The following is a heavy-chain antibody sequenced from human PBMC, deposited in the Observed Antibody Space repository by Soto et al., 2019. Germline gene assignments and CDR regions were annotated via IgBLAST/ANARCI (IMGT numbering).Heavy chain of an antibody. CDR1: GFTFSTYW. CDR3: ARDLFAHPSSSYPYYYYGMDV. Sequence: LRLSCAASGFTFSTYWMSCVRQAPGKGLEWVANIKQDGSEKYYVDSVKGRFTISRDNAKNSLYLQMNRLRAEDTAVYYCARDLFAHPSSSYPYYYYGMDVWGQGTTVTVSS. J-gene: IGHJ6*02. D-gene: IGHD6-6*01. V-gene: IGHV3-7*03. CDR2: IKQDGSEK.